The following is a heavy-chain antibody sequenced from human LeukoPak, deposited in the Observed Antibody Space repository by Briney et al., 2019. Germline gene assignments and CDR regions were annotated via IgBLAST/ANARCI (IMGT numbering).Heavy chain of an antibody. CDR2: INHSGST. CDR3: ARDNWGSLDY. V-gene: IGHV4-34*01. Sequence: PSETLSLTCAVYGGSFSGFYWSWIRQPPGKGLEWIGEINHSGSTYCNPSLKSRVTISEDTSRNQFSLKLTSVTAADTAVYYCARDNWGSLDYWGQGILVTVSS. CDR1: GGSFSGFY. D-gene: IGHD7-27*01. J-gene: IGHJ4*02.